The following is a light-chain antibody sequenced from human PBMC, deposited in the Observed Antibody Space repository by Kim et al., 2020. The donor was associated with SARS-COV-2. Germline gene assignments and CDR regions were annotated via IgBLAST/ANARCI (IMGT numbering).Light chain of an antibody. CDR1: QGISSY. CDR3: QQIYSYPYT. Sequence: DIQLTQSPSFLSASVGDRVTITCRASQGISSYLAWYQQKPGKVPKVLIYAASTFQSGVPSRFSGSGSGTEFTLTISSLQPEDFATYYCQQIYSYPYTFGQGTKLEI. V-gene: IGKV1-9*01. J-gene: IGKJ2*01. CDR2: AAS.